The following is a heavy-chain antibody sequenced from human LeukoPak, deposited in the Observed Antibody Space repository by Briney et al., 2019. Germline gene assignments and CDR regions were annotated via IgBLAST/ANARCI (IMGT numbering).Heavy chain of an antibody. CDR2: IYSSGSK. V-gene: IGHV3-53*01. Sequence: PGGSLRLSCAASAFTVSSTYMSWVRQAPGKGLEWVSVIYSSGSKYYSGSVEGRFTISRDNPKNMLYLQMNSLRAEYTSVYHCARLPSGDYWGRGTLVTVSS. D-gene: IGHD3-10*01. CDR1: AFTVSSTY. CDR3: ARLPSGDY. J-gene: IGHJ4*02.